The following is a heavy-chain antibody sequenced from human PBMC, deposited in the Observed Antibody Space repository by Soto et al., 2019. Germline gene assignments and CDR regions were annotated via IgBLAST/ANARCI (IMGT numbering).Heavy chain of an antibody. CDR3: ARDRPLYSGYTRSLYSSSGPDAFDI. CDR2: ISYDGSNK. J-gene: IGHJ3*02. V-gene: IGHV3-30-3*01. Sequence: GGSLRLSCAASGFTFSSYAMHWVRQAPGKGLEWVAVISYDGSNKYYADSVKGRFTISRDNSKNTLYLQMNSLRAEDTAVYYCARDRPLYSGYTRSLYSSSGPDAFDIWGQGTMVTVSS. CDR1: GFTFSSYA. D-gene: IGHD5-12*01.